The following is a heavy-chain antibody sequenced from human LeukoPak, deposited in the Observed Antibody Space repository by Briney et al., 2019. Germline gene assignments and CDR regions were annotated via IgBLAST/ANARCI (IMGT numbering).Heavy chain of an antibody. Sequence: SETLSLTCTVSGGSISSYYWSWIRQPPGKGLEWIGYIYYSGSTNYNPSLKSRVTISVDTSKNQFSLKLSSVTAADTAVYYCARCIAVAGAFDDWGQGSLVTVSS. V-gene: IGHV4-59*01. CDR1: GGSISSYY. D-gene: IGHD6-19*01. CDR3: ARCIAVAGAFDD. CDR2: IYYSGST. J-gene: IGHJ4*02.